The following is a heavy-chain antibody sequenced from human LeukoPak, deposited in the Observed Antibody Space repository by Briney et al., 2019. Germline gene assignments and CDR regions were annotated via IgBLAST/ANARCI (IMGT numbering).Heavy chain of an antibody. CDR1: GFTFDDYA. J-gene: IGHJ4*02. D-gene: IGHD3-22*01. Sequence: GGSLRLSCAASGFTFDDYAMHWVRQAPGKGLEWVSGISWNSGSIGYADSVKGRFTISRDNAKNSLYLQMNSLRAEDTALYYCAKAPLDYDSSGYYYVGGYYSDYWGQGTLVTVSS. CDR3: AKAPLDYDSSGYYYVGGYYSDY. CDR2: ISWNSGSI. V-gene: IGHV3-9*01.